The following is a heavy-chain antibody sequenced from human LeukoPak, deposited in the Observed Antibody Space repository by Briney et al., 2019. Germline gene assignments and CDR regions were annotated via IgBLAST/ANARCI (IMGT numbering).Heavy chain of an antibody. CDR3: ARGSIIAVADY. CDR2: INHSGST. J-gene: IGHJ4*02. V-gene: IGHV4-34*01. CDR1: GGSFSGYY. Sequence: SETLSLTCAVYGGSFSGYYWSWIRQPPGKGLEWIGEINHSGSTNYNPSLKSRATISVDTSKNQFSLKLSSVTAVDTAVYYCARGSIIAVADYWGQGTLVTVSS. D-gene: IGHD6-19*01.